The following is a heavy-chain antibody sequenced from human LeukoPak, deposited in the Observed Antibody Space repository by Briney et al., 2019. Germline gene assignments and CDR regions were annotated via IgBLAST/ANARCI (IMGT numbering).Heavy chain of an antibody. D-gene: IGHD6-13*01. Sequence: SETLSLTCTVSGGSISSYYWSWTRQPPGKGLEWIGYIYYSGSTNYNPSLKSRVTISVDTSKNQFSLKLSSVTAADTAVYYCARLNIAAAGANFFDYWGQGTLVTVSS. CDR2: IYYSGST. V-gene: IGHV4-59*01. CDR3: ARLNIAAAGANFFDY. J-gene: IGHJ4*02. CDR1: GGSISSYY.